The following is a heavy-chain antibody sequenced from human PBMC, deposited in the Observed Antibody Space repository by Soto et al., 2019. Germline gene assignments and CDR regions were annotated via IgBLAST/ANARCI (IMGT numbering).Heavy chain of an antibody. J-gene: IGHJ5*02. Sequence: SATRSITWTVSGGSVSSGSYYWSWIRQPPGKGLEWIGYIYHSGSTNYNPSLKSRVTISVDTSKNQFSLKLSSVTAADTAVYYCARVFIPFYDFWSGYPLGFDPWGQGTLVTVSS. V-gene: IGHV4-61*01. CDR2: IYHSGST. CDR3: ARVFIPFYDFWSGYPLGFDP. D-gene: IGHD3-3*01. CDR1: GGSVSSGSYY.